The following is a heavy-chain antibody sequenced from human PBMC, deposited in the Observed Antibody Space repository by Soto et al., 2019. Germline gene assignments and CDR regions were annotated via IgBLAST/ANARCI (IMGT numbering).Heavy chain of an antibody. D-gene: IGHD1-1*01. CDR3: VRGGILEANRPYYYYGLDV. J-gene: IGHJ6*02. Sequence: ASVEVSCKVFGYTFSTYGLGWVRQAPGQGLEWMGWVSPYNGNTYYAPGLQGRVTMTTDTSTNTAYMSLRSLRSDDTAIYYCVRGGILEANRPYYYYGLDVRGQGTPVTVSS. V-gene: IGHV1-18*01. CDR2: VSPYNGNT. CDR1: GYTFSTYG.